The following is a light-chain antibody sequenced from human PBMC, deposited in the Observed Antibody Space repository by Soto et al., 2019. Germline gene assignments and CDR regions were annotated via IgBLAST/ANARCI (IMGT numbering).Light chain of an antibody. J-gene: IGKJ3*01. Sequence: DIQMTQSPSSLSASVGDRVTITCRASQSISNYLNWYQQKPGKVPKLLIYAASSLQSGVPSRFSGSGSGTDFTLTISSLQPEDFATYYCQQSNSYTFTFGPGTKVNIK. CDR2: AAS. V-gene: IGKV1-39*01. CDR1: QSISNY. CDR3: QQSNSYTFT.